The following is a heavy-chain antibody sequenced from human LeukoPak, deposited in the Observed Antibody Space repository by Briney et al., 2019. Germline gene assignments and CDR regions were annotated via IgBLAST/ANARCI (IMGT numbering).Heavy chain of an antibody. CDR2: INPNSGGT. J-gene: IGHJ4*02. CDR3: ARGYTGDSRLEGY. D-gene: IGHD3-22*01. V-gene: IGHV1-2*02. Sequence: ASVKVSCKASGYTFTGYYMHWVRQAPGQGLEWMGWINPNSGGTNYAQKFQGRVTMTRDTSISTAYMELSRLRSDDTAVYYCARGYTGDSRLEGYWGQGTLVTVSS. CDR1: GYTFTGYY.